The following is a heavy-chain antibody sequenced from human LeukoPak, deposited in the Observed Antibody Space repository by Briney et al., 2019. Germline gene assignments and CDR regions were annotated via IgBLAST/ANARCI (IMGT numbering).Heavy chain of an antibody. J-gene: IGHJ4*02. Sequence: PGGSLRLSCAASGFTFSSYAMSWVRQAPGKGLEWVSAISGSGGSTYYADSVKGRFTISRDNSKNTLYLQMNSLRAEDTAVYYCATLRPRPGIAVGGSDYWGQGTLVTVSS. D-gene: IGHD6-19*01. CDR2: ISGSGGST. CDR3: ATLRPRPGIAVGGSDY. CDR1: GFTFSSYA. V-gene: IGHV3-23*01.